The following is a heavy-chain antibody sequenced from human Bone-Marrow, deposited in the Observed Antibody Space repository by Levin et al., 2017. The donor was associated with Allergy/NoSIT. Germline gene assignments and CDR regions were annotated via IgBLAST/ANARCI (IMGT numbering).Heavy chain of an antibody. CDR2: INPNSGGT. J-gene: IGHJ4*02. CDR3: ARGTTVNRSLYYFDY. V-gene: IGHV1-2*02. Sequence: VASVKVSCKASGYTFTGYYMHWVRQAPGQGLEWMGWINPNSGGTNYAQKFQGRVTMTRDTSISTAYMELSRLRSDDTAVYYCARGTTVNRSLYYFDYWGQGTLVTVSS. CDR1: GYTFTGYY. D-gene: IGHD4-17*01.